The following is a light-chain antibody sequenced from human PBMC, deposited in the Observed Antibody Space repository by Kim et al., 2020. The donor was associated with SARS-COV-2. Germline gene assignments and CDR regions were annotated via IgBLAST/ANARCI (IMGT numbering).Light chain of an antibody. CDR1: QSVSSSY. J-gene: IGKJ1*01. Sequence: EIVLTQSPGTLSLSPGERATLSCRASQSVSSSYLAWYQQKPGQAPRLLIYGASSRATGIPDRFSGSGSGTDFTLTISRLEPEDFAVYYCQQDTSSPCTFGQGTKVDIK. CDR2: GAS. CDR3: QQDTSSPCT. V-gene: IGKV3-20*01.